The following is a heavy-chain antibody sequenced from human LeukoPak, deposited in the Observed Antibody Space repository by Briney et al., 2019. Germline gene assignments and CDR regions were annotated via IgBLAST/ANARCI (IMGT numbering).Heavy chain of an antibody. V-gene: IGHV4-4*07. CDR2: IYTSGST. D-gene: IGHD1-7*01. CDR1: GGSISSYY. CDR3: GKWRLSGTRSFDN. J-gene: IGHJ4*02. Sequence: SETLSLTCTVSGGSISSYYWSWIRQPAGKGLEWIGRIYTSGSTNYNPSLKSRVTMSVDTSKNQFSLKLSSVTAADTAVYYWGKWRLSGTRSFDNWAREPWSPSPQ.